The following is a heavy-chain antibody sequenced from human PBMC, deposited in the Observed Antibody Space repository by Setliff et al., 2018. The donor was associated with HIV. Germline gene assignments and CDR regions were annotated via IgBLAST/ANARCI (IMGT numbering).Heavy chain of an antibody. D-gene: IGHD3-22*01. CDR2: INHSGST. CDR1: GGSLSGYH. V-gene: IGHV4-34*01. Sequence: PSETLSLTCAVYGGSLSGYHWSWIRQSPEKGLEWIGEINHSGSTNYNPSLKSRVTMSVDTSKNQFSLKLSSVTAADTAVYYCARGGGYDRSSYYPFDYWGQGTPVTVSS. CDR3: ARGGGYDRSSYYPFDY. J-gene: IGHJ4*02.